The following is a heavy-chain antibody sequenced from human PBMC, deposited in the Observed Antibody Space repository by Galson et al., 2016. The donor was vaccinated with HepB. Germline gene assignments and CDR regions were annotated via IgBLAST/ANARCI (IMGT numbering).Heavy chain of an antibody. Sequence: SLRLSCAASGFTFDDSAMHWVRQAPGKGLEWVSGISWNSGTIGYADSVKGRFTISRDNAKNSLYLQMNSLRPEDTALYYCAKAGTYSSSKGWFDPWGQGTLVTVSS. D-gene: IGHD6-13*01. CDR2: ISWNSGTI. CDR3: AKAGTYSSSKGWFDP. J-gene: IGHJ5*02. CDR1: GFTFDDSA. V-gene: IGHV3-9*01.